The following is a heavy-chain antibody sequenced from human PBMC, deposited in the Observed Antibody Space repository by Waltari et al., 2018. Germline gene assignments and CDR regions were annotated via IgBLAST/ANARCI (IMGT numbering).Heavy chain of an antibody. V-gene: IGHV1-3*03. CDR2: INAGNGNT. J-gene: IGHJ4*02. Sequence: QVQLVQSGAEVKKPGASVKVSCKASGYIFTSYAMHWVRQPPGQRLEWMGWINAGNGNTKYSQEFQGRVTITRDTSASTAYMELSSLRSEDMAVYYCASGESSSWAPFDYWGQGTLVTVSS. D-gene: IGHD6-13*01. CDR3: ASGESSSWAPFDY. CDR1: GYIFTSYA.